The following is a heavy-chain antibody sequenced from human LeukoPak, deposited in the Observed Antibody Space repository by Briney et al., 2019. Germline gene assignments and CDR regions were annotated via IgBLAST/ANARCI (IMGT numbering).Heavy chain of an antibody. V-gene: IGHV4-34*01. Sequence: SETLSLTCAVYGGSFSGYYWSWIRQPPGKGLGWIGEINHSGSTNYNPSLKSRVTISVDTSKNQFSLKLSSVTAADTAVYYCARGRNGYSSSWYFGGAALVYWGQGTLVTVSS. D-gene: IGHD6-13*01. CDR1: GGSFSGYY. J-gene: IGHJ4*02. CDR3: ARGRNGYSSSWYFGGAALVY. CDR2: INHSGST.